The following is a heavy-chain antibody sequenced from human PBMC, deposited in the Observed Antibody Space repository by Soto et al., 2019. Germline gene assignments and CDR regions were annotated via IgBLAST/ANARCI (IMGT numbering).Heavy chain of an antibody. CDR1: GFTFSSYG. CDR2: ISYDGSNK. J-gene: IGHJ4*02. V-gene: IGHV3-30*18. CDR3: AKEAEDYYDSSGYCFDN. D-gene: IGHD3-22*01. Sequence: PGGSLRLSCAGSGFTFSSYGMHWVRQAPGKGLEWVAVISYDGSNKYFADSVKGRFTISRDNSQNTLYLQMNSLRAEDTAVYYCAKEAEDYYDSSGYCFDNWGQGALVTVSS.